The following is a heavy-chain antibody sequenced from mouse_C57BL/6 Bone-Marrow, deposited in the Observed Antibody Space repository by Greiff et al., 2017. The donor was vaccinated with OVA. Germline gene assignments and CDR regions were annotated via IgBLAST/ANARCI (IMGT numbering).Heavy chain of an antibody. CDR1: GFTFSSYA. Sequence: EVQGVESGGGLVKPGGSLKLSCAASGFTFSSYAMSWVRQTLEKRLEWVATISDGGSYTYYPDNVKGRFTISRDNAKNNLYLQMSHLKSEDTAMYYCARSYYSNSMDYWGQGTSVTVSS. V-gene: IGHV5-4*01. CDR3: ARSYYSNSMDY. J-gene: IGHJ4*01. CDR2: ISDGGSYT. D-gene: IGHD2-5*01.